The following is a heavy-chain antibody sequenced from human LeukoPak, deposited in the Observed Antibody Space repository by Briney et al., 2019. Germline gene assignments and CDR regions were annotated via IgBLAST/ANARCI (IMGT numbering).Heavy chain of an antibody. CDR2: IFYRESFSYGGTT. V-gene: IGHV4-59*05. J-gene: IGHJ4*02. CDR1: GVAISGYY. CDR3: ARQISGNKDY. D-gene: IGHD1/OR15-1a*01. Sequence: SETLSLTCTVSGVAISGYYWIWIRQSPGRGLEYIGRIFYRESFSYGGTTFYNPSLQSRVTISVDTSNNAFSLRLSSVTAADTAVYYCARQISGNKDYWGQGILVTVSS.